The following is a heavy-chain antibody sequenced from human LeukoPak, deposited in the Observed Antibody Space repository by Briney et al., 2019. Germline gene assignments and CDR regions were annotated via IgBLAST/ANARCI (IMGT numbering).Heavy chain of an antibody. D-gene: IGHD5-24*01. J-gene: IGHJ4*02. CDR1: GYSISSGYY. CDR3: ATNSPTSPSRLSY. V-gene: IGHV4-38-2*02. Sequence: SETLSLTCTVSGYSISSGYYWGWIRQPPGKGLEWIASIYHSGSTYYNPSLKSRITISVDTSKNQFSLKLTSVTAADTAVYYCATNSPTSPSRLSYWGQGTLVTVSS. CDR2: IYHSGST.